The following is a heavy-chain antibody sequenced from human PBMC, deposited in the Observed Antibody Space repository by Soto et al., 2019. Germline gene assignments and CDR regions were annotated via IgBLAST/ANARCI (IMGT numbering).Heavy chain of an antibody. CDR1: GFSLSTSGVG. D-gene: IGHD3-9*01. Sequence: GSGPTLVNPTQTLTLTCTFSGFSLSTSGVGVGWIRQPPGKALEWLALIYWNDDKRYSPSLKSRLTITKDTSKNQVVLTMTNMDPVDTATYYCAHRRLTYDILTGWPQVVSEAFDIWGQGTMVTVSS. J-gene: IGHJ3*02. CDR2: IYWNDDK. V-gene: IGHV2-5*01. CDR3: AHRRLTYDILTGWPQVVSEAFDI.